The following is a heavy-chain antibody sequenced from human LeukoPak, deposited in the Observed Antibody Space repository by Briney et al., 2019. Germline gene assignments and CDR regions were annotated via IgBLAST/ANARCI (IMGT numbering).Heavy chain of an antibody. V-gene: IGHV1-3*01. CDR3: ATAMGLYGSGSYYKYDFDP. D-gene: IGHD3-10*01. CDR1: GYTFTSYA. CDR2: INAGNGNT. Sequence: GASVKVSCKASGYTFTSYAMHWVRQAPGQRLEWMGWINAGNGNTKYSQKFQGRVTITRDTSASTAYMELSSLRSEDTAVYYCATAMGLYGSGSYYKYDFDPWGQGTLVTVSS. J-gene: IGHJ5*02.